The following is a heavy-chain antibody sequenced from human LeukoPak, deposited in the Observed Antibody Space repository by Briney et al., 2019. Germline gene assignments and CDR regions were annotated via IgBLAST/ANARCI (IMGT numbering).Heavy chain of an antibody. J-gene: IGHJ5*02. CDR2: ISGSGGST. V-gene: IGHV3-23*01. CDR1: GFTFSTYS. D-gene: IGHD3-10*01. CDR3: AKGAQLLWFGEPNWFDP. Sequence: GGSLRLSCAASGFTFSTYSMHWVRQAPGKGLEWVSAISGSGGSTYYADSVRGGFTISRDNSKNTLYLQMNSLRAEDAAVYYCAKGAQLLWFGEPNWFDPWGQGTLVTVSS.